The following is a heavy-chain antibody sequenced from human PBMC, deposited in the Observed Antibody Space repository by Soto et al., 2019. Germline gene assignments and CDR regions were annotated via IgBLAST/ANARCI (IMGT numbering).Heavy chain of an antibody. CDR1: GLTFSSYA. CDR3: ARDLGGAIDY. V-gene: IGHV3-30-3*01. D-gene: IGHD3-16*01. CDR2: ISYDGSNK. J-gene: IGHJ4*02. Sequence: PGASVRLSCAASGLTFSSYAMHWVRQAPGKGLEWVAVISYDGSNKYYADSVKGRFTISRDNSKNTLYLQMNSLRAEDTAVYYCARDLGGAIDYWGQGTLVTXSS.